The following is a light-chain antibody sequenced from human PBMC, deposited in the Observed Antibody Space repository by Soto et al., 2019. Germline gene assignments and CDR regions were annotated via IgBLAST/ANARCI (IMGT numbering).Light chain of an antibody. Sequence: EIVLTQSPGTLSLSPGETATLSCRAIQTIGSEFLFWYQQKPGQAPRLLIYGASSRATGIPDRFSGSGSGTDFTLTISRLEPEDFAVYYCHQYSSAPYIFGQGTNLEIK. CDR3: HQYSSAPYI. CDR1: QTIGSEF. V-gene: IGKV3-20*01. CDR2: GAS. J-gene: IGKJ2*01.